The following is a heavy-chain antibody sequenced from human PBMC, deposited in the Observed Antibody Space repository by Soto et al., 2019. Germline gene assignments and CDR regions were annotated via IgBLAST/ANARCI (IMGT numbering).Heavy chain of an antibody. CDR3: ARQASTLIGDAYFDY. D-gene: IGHD4-17*01. J-gene: IGHJ4*02. CDR1: GGFISTYY. CDR2: IYYTGST. V-gene: IGHV4-59*08. Sequence: SETLSLTCTVSGGFISTYYWSWIRQPPGKGLEWIGYIYYTGSTNYNPSLRSRVTTSVDTSKNQFSLKLSSVTAADTAVYYCARQASTLIGDAYFDYWGQGTLVTVSS.